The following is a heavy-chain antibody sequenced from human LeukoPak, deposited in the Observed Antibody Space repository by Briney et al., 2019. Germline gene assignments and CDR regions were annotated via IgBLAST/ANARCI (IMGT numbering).Heavy chain of an antibody. J-gene: IGHJ4*02. Sequence: PSETLSLTCTVSGGSISSYYWSWIRQPAGKGLEWIGRIYTSGSTNYNPSLKSRVTISVDTSKNQFSLKLSSVTAADTAVYYCARDLVSGYYGSGSYSYYFDYWGQGTLVTVSS. CDR2: IYTSGST. D-gene: IGHD3-10*01. CDR3: ARDLVSGYYGSGSYSYYFDY. CDR1: GGSISSYY. V-gene: IGHV4-4*07.